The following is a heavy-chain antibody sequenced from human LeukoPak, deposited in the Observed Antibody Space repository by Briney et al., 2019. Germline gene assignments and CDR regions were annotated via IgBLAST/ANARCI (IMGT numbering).Heavy chain of an antibody. CDR1: GFTFSSYT. D-gene: IGHD6-19*01. V-gene: IGHV3-23*01. Sequence: PGGSLRLSCAASGFTFSSYTMNWVRQAPGQGLEWVSILSVIGGSTNYADSVKGRFTSSRDNSKNTLYLQMNSLRAEDTAVYYCAKGGWLEYWGQGTLVTVSS. CDR2: LSVIGGST. J-gene: IGHJ4*02. CDR3: AKGGWLEY.